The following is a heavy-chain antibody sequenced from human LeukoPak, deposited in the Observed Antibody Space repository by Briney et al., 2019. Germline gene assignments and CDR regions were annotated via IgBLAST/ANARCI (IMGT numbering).Heavy chain of an antibody. V-gene: IGHV4-4*07. CDR1: RGSISISS. CDR2: IYNNGGS. CDR3: VRRLQHGYYGMDV. J-gene: IGHJ6*02. D-gene: IGHD2-15*01. Sequence: SETLSLTPTVSRGSISISSWSCMPQPAGKKLEWIGRIYNNGGSIYSRSLKSRVTMSVDTSKNMFSLKLSSVTVEDTAGYDCVRRLQHGYYGMDVWGQGTTVTVSS.